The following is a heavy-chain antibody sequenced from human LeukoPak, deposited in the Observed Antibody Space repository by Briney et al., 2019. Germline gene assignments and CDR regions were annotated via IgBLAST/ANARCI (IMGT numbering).Heavy chain of an antibody. D-gene: IGHD3-3*01. Sequence: GESLQISCKGSGYRFTSYWIGWVRQLPGKGLEWMGIIYPGDSDTRYSPSFQGQVTISADKSISTAYLQWSSLKASDTAIYYCARQRITIFGSPSGWFDPWGQGTLVTVSS. CDR3: ARQRITIFGSPSGWFDP. V-gene: IGHV5-51*01. CDR2: IYPGDSDT. J-gene: IGHJ5*02. CDR1: GYRFTSYW.